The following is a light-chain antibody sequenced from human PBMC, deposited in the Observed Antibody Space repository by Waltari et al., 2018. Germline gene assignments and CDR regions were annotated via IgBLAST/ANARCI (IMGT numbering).Light chain of an antibody. Sequence: EIVLTQSPATLSLSPGARATLSCRASQSVSRYLAWYQQKPGQAPRLLIYDASNRATGIPARFSGSGSGTDFTLTISSLEPEDSAVYYCQQRSIWPPLTFGGGTKVEIK. CDR3: QQRSIWPPLT. V-gene: IGKV3-11*01. CDR2: DAS. J-gene: IGKJ4*01. CDR1: QSVSRY.